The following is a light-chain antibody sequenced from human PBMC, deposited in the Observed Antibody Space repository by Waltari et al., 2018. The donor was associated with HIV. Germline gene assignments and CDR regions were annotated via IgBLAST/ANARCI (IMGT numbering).Light chain of an antibody. CDR3: AAWDDRLSGYV. CDR2: IKN. V-gene: IGLV1-44*01. CDR1: SSNIGSNT. J-gene: IGLJ1*01. Sequence: QSVLTQPPSASVTPGQRVSISCSGSSSNIGSNTVNWYQQIPGTAPKLPIFIKNQRPSGVPDRFSGSKSGTSASLAISGLQSEDEADYYCAAWDDRLSGYVFGTGTKVTV.